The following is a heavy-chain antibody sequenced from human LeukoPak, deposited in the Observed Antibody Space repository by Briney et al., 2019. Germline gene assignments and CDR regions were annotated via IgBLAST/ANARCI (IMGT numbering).Heavy chain of an antibody. V-gene: IGHV1-18*01. CDR3: ARDDYGGNSDYYYYVDV. CDR1: GYTFTSYG. CDR2: ISAYNGNT. D-gene: IGHD4-23*01. J-gene: IGHJ6*03. Sequence: ASVKVSCKASGYTFTSYGISWVRQAPGQGLEWMGWISAYNGNTNYAQKLQGRVTMTTDTSTSTAYMELRSLRSDDTAMYYCARDDYGGNSDYYYYVDVWGKGTTVTVSS.